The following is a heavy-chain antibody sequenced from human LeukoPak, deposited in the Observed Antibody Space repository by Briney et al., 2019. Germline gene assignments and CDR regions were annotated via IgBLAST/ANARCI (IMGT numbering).Heavy chain of an antibody. Sequence: GGSLRLSCAASGFTFSDYYMSWIRQAPGKGLEWVSYISSSGSTIYYADSVKGRFTISRDNAKNSLYLQMNSLRAEDTAVYYCARGTAVVVPAAIDYGGYGWGQGTLVTVSS. J-gene: IGHJ4*02. V-gene: IGHV3-11*01. CDR1: GFTFSDYY. D-gene: IGHD2-2*01. CDR2: ISSSGSTI. CDR3: ARGTAVVVPAAIDYGGYG.